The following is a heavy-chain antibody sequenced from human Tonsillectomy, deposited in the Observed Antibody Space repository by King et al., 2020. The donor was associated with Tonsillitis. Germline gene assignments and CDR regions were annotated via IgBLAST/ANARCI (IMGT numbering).Heavy chain of an antibody. CDR2: INHSGGT. Sequence: QLQQWGAGLLKPSETLSLTCAVYGGSFSGYYWSWIRQPPGKGLEWIGEINHSGGTNYNPSLESRVTISVDTPKNLFSLKLSSVTAADTAVYYCARGGLGAYYYMDVWGKGTTVTVSS. D-gene: IGHD5-12*01. CDR1: GGSFSGYY. CDR3: ARGGLGAYYYMDV. V-gene: IGHV4-34*01. J-gene: IGHJ6*03.